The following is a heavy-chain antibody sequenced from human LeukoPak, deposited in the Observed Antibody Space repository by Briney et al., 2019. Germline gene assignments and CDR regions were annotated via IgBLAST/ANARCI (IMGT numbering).Heavy chain of an antibody. CDR2: ISYDGSNK. D-gene: IGHD1-26*01. J-gene: IGHJ4*02. CDR3: AKPRLVGATSDIYFDY. V-gene: IGHV3-30*18. CDR1: GFTFSSYG. Sequence: PGRSLRLSCAASGFTFSSYGMHWVRQAPGKGLEWVAVISYDGSNKYYADSVKGRFTISRDNSKNTLYLQMNSLRAEDTAVYYCAKPRLVGATSDIYFDYWGQGTLVTVSS.